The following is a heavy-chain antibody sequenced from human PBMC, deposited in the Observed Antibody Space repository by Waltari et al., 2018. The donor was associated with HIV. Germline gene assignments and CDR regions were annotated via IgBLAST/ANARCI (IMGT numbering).Heavy chain of an antibody. Sequence: QVQLVQSGAEVKKPGASVQVSCKASGYTFTSFDISWVRPATGHGLEWMGWMSTNSGNTGYAQKFQGRITMTRDTPTGTAYMELSSLRSEDTAVYYCARGQNWGASYWYFDLWGRGTLVTVSS. J-gene: IGHJ2*01. D-gene: IGHD7-27*01. CDR1: GYTFTSFD. CDR2: MSTNSGNT. V-gene: IGHV1-8*01. CDR3: ARGQNWGASYWYFDL.